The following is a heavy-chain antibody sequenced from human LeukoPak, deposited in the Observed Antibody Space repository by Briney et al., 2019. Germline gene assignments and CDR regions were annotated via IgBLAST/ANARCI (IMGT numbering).Heavy chain of an antibody. CDR2: ISSSSSTI. CDR3: ARGGGSGYSSSWYI. Sequence: GGSLRLSCAASGFTFSSYSMNRGRQAPGKGLEWVSYISSSSSTIYYADSVKGRFTISRDNAKNSLYLQMNSLRAEDTAVYYCARGGGSGYSSSWYIWGQGTLVTVSS. D-gene: IGHD6-13*01. J-gene: IGHJ4*02. V-gene: IGHV3-48*01. CDR1: GFTFSSYS.